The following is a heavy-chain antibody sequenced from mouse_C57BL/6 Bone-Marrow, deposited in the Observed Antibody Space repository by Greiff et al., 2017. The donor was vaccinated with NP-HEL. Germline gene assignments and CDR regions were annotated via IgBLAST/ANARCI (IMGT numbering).Heavy chain of an antibody. CDR3: AREVTTALFDY. Sequence: QVQLQQPGAELVKPGASVKLSCKASGYTFTSYWMHWVKQRPGQGLEWIGMIHPNSGSTNYNEKFKSKATLTVDKSSSTAYMQLSSLTSEDSAVYYCAREVTTALFDYWGQGTTLTVSS. V-gene: IGHV1-64*01. CDR2: IHPNSGST. J-gene: IGHJ2*01. CDR1: GYTFTSYW. D-gene: IGHD1-2*01.